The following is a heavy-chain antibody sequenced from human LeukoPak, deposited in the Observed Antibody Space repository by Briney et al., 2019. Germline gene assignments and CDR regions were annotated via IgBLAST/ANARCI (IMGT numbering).Heavy chain of an antibody. CDR1: GFTFSGAW. D-gene: IGHD3-10*01. CDR2: INNDGTTT. J-gene: IGHJ1*01. V-gene: IGHV3-74*01. CDR3: ARVSGPGMNEYFHL. Sequence: PGGSLRLSCAASGFTFSGAWLHWVRHAPGQGLVWVSRINNDGTTTKYADSVKGRFTISRDNAKNTLYLQKNSLRAEDTAVYYCARVSGPGMNEYFHLWGQGTLVTVSS.